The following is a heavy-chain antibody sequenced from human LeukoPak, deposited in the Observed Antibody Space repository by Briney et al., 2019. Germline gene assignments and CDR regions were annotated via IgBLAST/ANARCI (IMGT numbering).Heavy chain of an antibody. CDR2: TYQRSKWYN. V-gene: IGHV6-1*01. Sequence: SQTLSLTCAISGDSFSINSAAWNWIRQSPSRGLEWLERTYQRSKWYNDYAVSVKSRITINPDISKNQFSLQLNSVTPEDTAVYYCARSPSPYSSGWYFDYWGQGTLVTVSS. J-gene: IGHJ4*02. D-gene: IGHD6-19*01. CDR1: GDSFSINSAA. CDR3: ARSPSPYSSGWYFDY.